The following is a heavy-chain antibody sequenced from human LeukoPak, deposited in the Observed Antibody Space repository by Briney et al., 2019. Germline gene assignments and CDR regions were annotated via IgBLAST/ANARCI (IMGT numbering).Heavy chain of an antibody. D-gene: IGHD5/OR15-5a*01. V-gene: IGHV4-34*01. J-gene: IGHJ4*02. CDR2: INHSGST. CDR1: GXSFSDYY. CDR3: ASGQVFHDY. Sequence: KPSETLSLTCAVYGXSFSDYYWSWIRQPPGRGQEWIGEINHSGSTNYNPSLKSRVTISVDTSKNQFSLKLTSVTAADTAVYYCASGQVFHDYWGQGTLVTVSS.